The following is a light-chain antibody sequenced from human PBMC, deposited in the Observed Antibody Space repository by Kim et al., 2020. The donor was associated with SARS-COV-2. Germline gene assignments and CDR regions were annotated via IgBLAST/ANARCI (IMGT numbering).Light chain of an antibody. CDR2: SNN. Sequence: QSVLTQPPSASGTPGQRVTISCSGTSSNIGSNTVNWYQQLPGTAPKLLIFSNNEWPSGVPDRFSGSKSGTSASLAISGLQSEDEADYYCAVWDDSLTGSWVFGGGTQLTVL. CDR1: SSNIGSNT. CDR3: AVWDDSLTGSWV. J-gene: IGLJ3*02. V-gene: IGLV1-44*01.